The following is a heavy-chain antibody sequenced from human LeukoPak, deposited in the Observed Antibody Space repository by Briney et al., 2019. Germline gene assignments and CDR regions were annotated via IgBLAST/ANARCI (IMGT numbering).Heavy chain of an antibody. J-gene: IGHJ5*02. V-gene: IGHV4-30-2*01. CDR1: GGSISSGGYY. D-gene: IGHD3-3*01. CDR2: IYHSGST. CDR3: AGGRFLEWSLPGGFDP. Sequence: SETLSLTCTVSGGSISSGGYYWSWIRQPPGKGLEWIGYIYHSGSTYYNPSLKSRVTISVDRSKNQFSLKLSSVTAADTAVYYCAGGRFLEWSLPGGFDPWGQGTLVTVSS.